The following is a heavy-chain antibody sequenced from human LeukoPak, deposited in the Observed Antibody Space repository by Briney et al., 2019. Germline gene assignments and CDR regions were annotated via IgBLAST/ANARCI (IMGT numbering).Heavy chain of an antibody. Sequence: SETLSLTCTVSGGSISSSSYYWGWIRQPPGKGLEWIGSIYYSGSTYYNPSLKSRVTISVDTSKHQFSLKLSSVTAADTAVYYCARLATTVVTGGDYWGQGTLVTVSS. CDR3: ARLATTVVTGGDY. CDR1: GGSISSSSYY. V-gene: IGHV4-39*01. CDR2: IYYSGST. J-gene: IGHJ4*02. D-gene: IGHD4-23*01.